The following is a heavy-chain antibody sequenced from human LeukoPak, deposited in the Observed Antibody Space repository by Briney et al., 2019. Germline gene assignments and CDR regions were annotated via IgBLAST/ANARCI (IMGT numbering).Heavy chain of an antibody. V-gene: IGHV5-51*01. CDR2: IYPGDSDT. Sequence: GESLKISCKGSGYAFSSSWIGWVRQMPGKGLEWVGIIYPGDSDTRYSPSFQGQVTISADKSISTAYLQWSSLKASDTAMYYCARYNSSGIDHWGQGTLVTVSS. J-gene: IGHJ4*02. D-gene: IGHD6-25*01. CDR1: GYAFSSSW. CDR3: ARYNSSGIDH.